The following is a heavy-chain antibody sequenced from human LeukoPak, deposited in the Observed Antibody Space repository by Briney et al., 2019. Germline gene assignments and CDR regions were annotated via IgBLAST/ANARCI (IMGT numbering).Heavy chain of an antibody. J-gene: IGHJ5*02. CDR1: AGFISSGGYA. CDR2: IYHSGST. CDR3: ARQEMATSHNWSDA. D-gene: IGHD5-24*01. V-gene: IGHV4-30-2*01. Sequence: SETLSLNCAVSAGFISSGGYAWSWIRQPPGKGLEWNGNIYHSGSTYYNPSLESRATISVDRSKNKFSLKLSSVTAADTAVYCCARQEMATSHNWSDAWGQGTLVT.